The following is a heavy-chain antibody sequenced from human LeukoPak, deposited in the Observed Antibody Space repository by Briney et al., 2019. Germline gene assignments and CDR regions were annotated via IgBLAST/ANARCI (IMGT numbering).Heavy chain of an antibody. V-gene: IGHV4-39*07. CDR3: ARVDYYDSSGYNAFDI. D-gene: IGHD3-22*01. CDR1: GGSISSSSYY. J-gene: IGHJ3*02. CDR2: IYYSGST. Sequence: SETLSLTCTVSGGSISSSSYYWGWIRQPPGKGLEWIGSIYYSGSTYYNPSLKSLVTISVDTSKNQFSLKLSSVTAADTAGYYCARVDYYDSSGYNAFDIWGQGTMVTVSS.